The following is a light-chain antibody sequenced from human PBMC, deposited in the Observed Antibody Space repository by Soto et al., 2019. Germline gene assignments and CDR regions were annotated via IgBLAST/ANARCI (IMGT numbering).Light chain of an antibody. J-gene: IGKJ1*01. CDR2: DAS. V-gene: IGKV1-5*01. CDR3: QQVNSYPWT. Sequence: DVQMTQSPATLSASVGDRVTITCRASQSISSWLAWYQQKPGKAPKLLIYDASSLESGVPSRFSGSGSGAEFTLTISSLQPDDFATYYCQQVNSYPWTFGQGTKVDIK. CDR1: QSISSW.